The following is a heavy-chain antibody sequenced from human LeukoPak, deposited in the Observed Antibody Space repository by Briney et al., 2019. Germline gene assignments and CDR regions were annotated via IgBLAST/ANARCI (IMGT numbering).Heavy chain of an antibody. Sequence: SQTLSLTCTVSGGSISSGGYYWSWIRQHPGKGLEWMGYIYYSGSTYYNPSLKSRVTISVDTSKNQFSLKLSSVTAADTAVYYCARDPSHMVRGYGMDVWGQGTTVTVSS. CDR1: GGSISSGGYY. D-gene: IGHD3-10*01. CDR2: IYYSGST. J-gene: IGHJ6*02. CDR3: ARDPSHMVRGYGMDV. V-gene: IGHV4-31*03.